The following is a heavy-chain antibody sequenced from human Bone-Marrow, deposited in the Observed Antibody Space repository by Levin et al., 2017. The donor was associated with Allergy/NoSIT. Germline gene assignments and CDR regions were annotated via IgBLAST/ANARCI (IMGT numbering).Heavy chain of an antibody. Sequence: ASVKVSCNASGYTFTGYYIHWVRQTPGQGLEWMGWTNPKTGGTKYAQKFQGWVTMTRDTSISTVYMELSRLKADDTAVYYCARDRGEGGNSGAVDIWGQGTMVTVSS. D-gene: IGHD1-26*01. CDR1: GYTFTGYY. CDR3: ARDRGEGGNSGAVDI. V-gene: IGHV1-2*04. J-gene: IGHJ3*02. CDR2: TNPKTGGT.